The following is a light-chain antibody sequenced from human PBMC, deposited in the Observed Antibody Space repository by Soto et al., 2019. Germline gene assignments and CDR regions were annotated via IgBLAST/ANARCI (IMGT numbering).Light chain of an antibody. Sequence: ALQMTQSPSSLSASVGDRVTITCRASQGIRNDLAWCQQKPGKAPKLLINAASTLQSGVPSRFSGSGSGTYFTLIISCLQPEDFATYYCLQDYNSPFTFGPGTKLDF. CDR2: AAS. J-gene: IGKJ3*01. CDR3: LQDYNSPFT. CDR1: QGIRND. V-gene: IGKV1-6*01.